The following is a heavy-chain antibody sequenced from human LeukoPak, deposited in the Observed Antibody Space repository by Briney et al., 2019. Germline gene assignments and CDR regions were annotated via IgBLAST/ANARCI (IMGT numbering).Heavy chain of an antibody. D-gene: IGHD3-10*01. J-gene: IGHJ5*02. CDR1: GLTFSSYW. Sequence: GGSLRLSCAASGLTFSSYWMHWVRHAPGKGLVWVSRLNSDGSSTVYADSVKGRFTISRDNAENKLYLQMNSLRVEDTAVYYCARVALSQGLDAWGQGTLVTVSS. CDR2: LNSDGSST. CDR3: ARVALSQGLDA. V-gene: IGHV3-74*01.